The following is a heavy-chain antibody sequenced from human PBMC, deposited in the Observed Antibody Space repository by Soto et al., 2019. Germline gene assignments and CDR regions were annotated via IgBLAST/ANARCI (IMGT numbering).Heavy chain of an antibody. J-gene: IGHJ4*02. CDR2: ISYDGSNK. Sequence: PGGSLRLSCAASGFTFSSYAMHWVRQAPGKGLEWVAVISYDGSNKYYADSVKGRFTISRDNSKNTLYLQMNSLRAEDXAVYYCARGPKHTPYYSDSSGGXXYWGQGTLVTVSS. CDR3: ARGPKHTPYYSDSSGGXXY. D-gene: IGHD3-22*01. V-gene: IGHV3-30-3*01. CDR1: GFTFSSYA.